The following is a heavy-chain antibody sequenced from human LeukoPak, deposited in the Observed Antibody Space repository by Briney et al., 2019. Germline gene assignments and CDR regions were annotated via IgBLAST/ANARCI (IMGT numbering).Heavy chain of an antibody. D-gene: IGHD5-18*01. J-gene: IGHJ4*02. V-gene: IGHV1-2*04. CDR1: GYTFTSYY. Sequence: ASVKVSCKASGYTFTSYYMHWVRQAPGQGLEWMGWINPNSGGTNYAQKFQGWVTMTRDTSISTAYMELSRLRSDDTAVYYCARRRAHSKVFDYWGQGTLVTVSS. CDR2: INPNSGGT. CDR3: ARRRAHSKVFDY.